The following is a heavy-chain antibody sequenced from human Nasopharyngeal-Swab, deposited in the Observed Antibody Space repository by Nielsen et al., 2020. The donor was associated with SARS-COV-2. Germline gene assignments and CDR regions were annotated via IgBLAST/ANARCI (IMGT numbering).Heavy chain of an antibody. CDR1: GGSISSDNYF. Sequence: SETLSLTCTVSGGSISSDNYFWSWIRQRPGKGLEWIGYIHYTGKTYYNPSLESRLTISLDTSRNQFSLMLRSVTAADTAVYYCAREVINQAVSDAFDFWGRGTLVTVSS. CDR3: AREVINQAVSDAFDF. V-gene: IGHV4-31*03. D-gene: IGHD3-16*01. CDR2: IHYTGKT. J-gene: IGHJ1*01.